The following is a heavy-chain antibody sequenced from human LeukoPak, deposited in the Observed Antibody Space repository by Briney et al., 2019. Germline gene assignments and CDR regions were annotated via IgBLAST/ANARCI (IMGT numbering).Heavy chain of an antibody. Sequence: PGRSLRLSCAASGFTFGSYGMHWVRQAPGKGLEWVAVIWYDGSKKYYADSVKGRFTISRDNSKNTLYLQMNSLSAEDTAVYYCARDRPYYFDYWGQGTLVTVSS. CDR2: IWYDGSKK. CDR3: ARDRPYYFDY. CDR1: GFTFGSYG. J-gene: IGHJ4*02. V-gene: IGHV3-33*01.